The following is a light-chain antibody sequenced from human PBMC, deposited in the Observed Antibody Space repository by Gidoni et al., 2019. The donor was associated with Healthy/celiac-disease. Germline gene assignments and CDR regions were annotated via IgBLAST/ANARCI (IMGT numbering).Light chain of an antibody. CDR1: SSDVGNYNL. CDR3: CSYAGRSTLV. V-gene: IGLV2-23*02. Sequence: QSALTQPASVSGSPGQSITISCTGTSSDVGNYNLVSWYQQHPAKAPKLMIYGVSKRPSGVSNRFSGSKSGNTASLTISGLQAEDEADYYCCSYAGRSTLVIGGGTKLTVL. CDR2: GVS. J-gene: IGLJ3*02.